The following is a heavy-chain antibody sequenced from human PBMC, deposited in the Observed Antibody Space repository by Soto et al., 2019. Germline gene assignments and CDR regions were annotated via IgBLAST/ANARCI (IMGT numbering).Heavy chain of an antibody. CDR2: IWYDGSNK. J-gene: IGHJ6*02. CDR1: GFTFSSYG. CDR3: ARHRIAVAGPYGMDV. D-gene: IGHD6-19*01. V-gene: IGHV3-33*01. Sequence: QVQLVESGGGVVQPGRSLRLSCAASGFTFSSYGMHWVRQAPGKGLEWVAVIWYDGSNKYYADSVKGRFTISRDNSTNTLHLQMNSLRSEDTAVYYCARHRIAVAGPYGMDVWGQGTTVAVSS.